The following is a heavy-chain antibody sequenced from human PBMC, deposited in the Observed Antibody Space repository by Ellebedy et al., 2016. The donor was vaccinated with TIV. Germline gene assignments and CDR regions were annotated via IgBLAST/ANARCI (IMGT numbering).Heavy chain of an antibody. J-gene: IGHJ6*02. CDR3: ARDPMVRGVYYYYYGMDV. D-gene: IGHD3-10*01. Sequence: SETLSLXCAVYGGSFSGYYWSWIRQPPGKGLEWIGEINHSGSTNYNPSLKSRVTISVDTSKNQFSLKLSSVTAADTAVYYCARDPMVRGVYYYYYGMDVWGQGTTVTVSS. CDR2: INHSGST. V-gene: IGHV4-34*01. CDR1: GGSFSGYY.